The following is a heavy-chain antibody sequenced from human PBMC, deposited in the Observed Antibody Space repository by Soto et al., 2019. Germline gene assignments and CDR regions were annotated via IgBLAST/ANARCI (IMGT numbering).Heavy chain of an antibody. CDR1: GFTFSSYG. D-gene: IGHD2-2*01. CDR2: IWYDGSNK. V-gene: IGHV3-33*01. CDR3: AGDSRYWSCTSCYSMDYFDY. Sequence: QVQLVESGGGVVQPGRSLRLSCAASGFTFSSYGMHWVRQAPGKGLEWVAVIWYDGSNKYYADSVKGRFTISRDNSKNTLYLRMNSLSAEDTAVYYCAGDSRYWSCTSCYSMDYFDYWGQGTLVTVSS. J-gene: IGHJ4*02.